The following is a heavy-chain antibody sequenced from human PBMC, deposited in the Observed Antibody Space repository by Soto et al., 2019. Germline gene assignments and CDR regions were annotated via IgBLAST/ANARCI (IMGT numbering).Heavy chain of an antibody. J-gene: IGHJ5*02. CDR3: ARHEGSGWQDNWFDP. D-gene: IGHD6-19*01. CDR1: GGSISSSSYY. CDR2: ISYSGST. V-gene: IGHV4-39*01. Sequence: QLQLQESGPGLVKPSETLSLTCTVSGGSISSSSYYWGWIRQPPGKGLEWIGSISYSGSTYYNPSLKSRVNIYVDTSKNQFSLNLSSVTAADTAVYDCARHEGSGWQDNWFDPWGQGTLVTVSS.